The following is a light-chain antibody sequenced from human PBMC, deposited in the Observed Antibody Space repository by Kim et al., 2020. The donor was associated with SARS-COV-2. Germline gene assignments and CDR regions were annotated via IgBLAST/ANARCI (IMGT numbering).Light chain of an antibody. CDR3: QSYDSSLSAWV. V-gene: IGLV1-40*01. CDR1: YD. CDR2: GDT. J-gene: IGLJ3*02. Sequence: YDVHWYQQLPRTAPKLLIDGDTNRPSGVPARLFGSKSGTSASLAITGLQAEDEADYYCQSYDSSLSAWVFGGGTKVTVL.